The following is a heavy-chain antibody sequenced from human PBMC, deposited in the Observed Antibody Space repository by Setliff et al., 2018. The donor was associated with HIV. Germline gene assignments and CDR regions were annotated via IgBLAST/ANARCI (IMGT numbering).Heavy chain of an antibody. CDR2: IYHSGST. CDR3: ARDSKVATISGGAFDI. V-gene: IGHV4-38-2*02. Sequence: ASETLSLTCTVSGYSISSGYYWGWIRQPPGKGLEWIGSIYHSGSTYCNPSLKSRVTISVDTSKNQFSLKLSSVTAADTAVYYCARDSKVATISGGAFDIWGQGTMVTVSS. J-gene: IGHJ3*02. D-gene: IGHD5-12*01. CDR1: GYSISSGYY.